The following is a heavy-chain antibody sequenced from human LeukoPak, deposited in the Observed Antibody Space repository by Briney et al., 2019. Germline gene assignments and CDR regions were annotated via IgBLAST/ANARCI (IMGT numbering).Heavy chain of an antibody. J-gene: IGHJ4*02. Sequence: PGGSLRLSCAASGFSFSAYWMTWVRQAPGTGLEWVANINPAGTETYYVDPVKGRFTISRDNAKNLLYLQMNSLRAEDTAVYYCASTGAATIFRDYWGRGTLVTVSS. CDR3: ASTGAATIFRDY. V-gene: IGHV3-7*01. D-gene: IGHD3-9*01. CDR2: INPAGTET. CDR1: GFSFSAYW.